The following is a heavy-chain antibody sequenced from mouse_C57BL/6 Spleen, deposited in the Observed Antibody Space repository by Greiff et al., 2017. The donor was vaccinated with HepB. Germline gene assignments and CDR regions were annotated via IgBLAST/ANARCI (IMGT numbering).Heavy chain of an antibody. V-gene: IGHV1-22*01. Sequence: EVQRVESGPELVKPGASVKMSCKASGYTFTDYNMHWVKQSHGKSLEWIGYINPNNGGTSYNQKFKGKATLTVNKSSSTAYMELRSLTSEDSAVYYCARRAYYAMDYWGQGTSVTVSS. CDR1: GYTFTDYN. D-gene: IGHD3-1*01. CDR2: INPNNGGT. J-gene: IGHJ4*01. CDR3: ARRAYYAMDY.